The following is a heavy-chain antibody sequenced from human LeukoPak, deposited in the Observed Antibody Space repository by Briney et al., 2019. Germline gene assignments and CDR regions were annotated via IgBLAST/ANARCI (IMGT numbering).Heavy chain of an antibody. Sequence: SETLSLTCAVYGGPFSGYYWSWIRQPPGKGLEWIGEINHRGSTNYNPSLKSRVTISVDTSKSQFSLKLNSVTAADTAVYYCARELVGATTPDYWGQGTLVTVSS. D-gene: IGHD1-26*01. CDR2: INHRGST. J-gene: IGHJ4*02. CDR1: GGPFSGYY. CDR3: ARELVGATTPDY. V-gene: IGHV4-34*01.